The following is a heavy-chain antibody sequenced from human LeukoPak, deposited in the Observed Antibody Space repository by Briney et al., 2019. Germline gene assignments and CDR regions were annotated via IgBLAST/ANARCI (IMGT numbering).Heavy chain of an antibody. D-gene: IGHD3-22*01. CDR1: GGSISSYY. CDR3: ARGNQYYYDSSGYYPYDAFDI. Sequence: PSETLSLTCTVSGGSISSYYWSWIRQPPGQGLEWIGYIYYSGSTNYNPSLKSRVTISVDTSKNQFSLKLSSVTAADTAVYYCARGNQYYYDSSGYYPYDAFDIWGQGTMVTVSS. CDR2: IYYSGST. J-gene: IGHJ3*02. V-gene: IGHV4-59*01.